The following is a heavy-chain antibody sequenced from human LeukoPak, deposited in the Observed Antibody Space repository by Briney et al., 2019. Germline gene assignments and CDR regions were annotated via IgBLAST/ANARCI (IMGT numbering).Heavy chain of an antibody. V-gene: IGHV3-30*03. J-gene: IGHJ6*03. D-gene: IGHD2-2*01. CDR3: ARGPGYESYYYMDV. CDR2: ISFDGVNT. Sequence: GGSLRLSCAASVFTFSSYDMSGVRHAPAKGLEWVAGISFDGVNTFCADSVKGRLTISRDNTNNTVYLQMNNRRPEDTAVFYFARGPGYESYYYMDVWGKGTTVSVSS. CDR1: VFTFSSYD.